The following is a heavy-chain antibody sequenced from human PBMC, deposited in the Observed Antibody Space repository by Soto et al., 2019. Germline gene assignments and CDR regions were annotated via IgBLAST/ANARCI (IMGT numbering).Heavy chain of an antibody. Sequence: GGSLRLSCAASGFTFSSYSMNWVRQAPGKGLEWVSYISSSSSTIYYADSVKGRFTISRGNAKNSLYLQVNSLRDEDTAVYYCASGKDYAEGGYWGQGTLVTVSS. D-gene: IGHD4-17*01. J-gene: IGHJ4*02. V-gene: IGHV3-48*02. CDR2: ISSSSSTI. CDR3: ASGKDYAEGGY. CDR1: GFTFSSYS.